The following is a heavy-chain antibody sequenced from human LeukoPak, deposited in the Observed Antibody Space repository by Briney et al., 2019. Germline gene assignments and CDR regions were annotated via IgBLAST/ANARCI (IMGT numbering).Heavy chain of an antibody. D-gene: IGHD2-21*02. Sequence: SETLSLTCAVYGGAFSGYYWSWIRQPPGKGLEWIGEINHSGSTNYNPSLKSRVTISVDTSKNQFSLKPSSVTAADTAVYYCARHGHHGDHDYWGQGTLVTVSS. CDR3: ARHGHHGDHDY. J-gene: IGHJ4*02. V-gene: IGHV4-34*01. CDR2: INHSGST. CDR1: GGAFSGYY.